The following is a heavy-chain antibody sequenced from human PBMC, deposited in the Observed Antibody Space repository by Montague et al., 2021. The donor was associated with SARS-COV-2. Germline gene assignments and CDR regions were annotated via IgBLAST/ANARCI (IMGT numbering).Heavy chain of an antibody. Sequence: SRRLSCAASGFTFGDYAMYWVRQAPGKGLEWVSGISWNSGMIGYVDSVKGRFTISRDNTKNSLYLQMNSLRPEDTAVYYCAKELGSATEYDDYGVDVWGQGTTVTVSS. J-gene: IGHJ6*02. V-gene: IGHV3-9*01. CDR3: AKELGSATEYDDYGVDV. CDR2: ISWNSGMI. CDR1: GFTFGDYA. D-gene: IGHD3-16*01.